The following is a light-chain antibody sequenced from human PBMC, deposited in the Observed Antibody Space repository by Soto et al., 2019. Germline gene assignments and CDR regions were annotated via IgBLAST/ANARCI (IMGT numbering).Light chain of an antibody. J-gene: IGKJ4*01. CDR1: QSVSSY. CDR2: DAS. CDR3: QQRSNWPLT. V-gene: IGKV3-11*01. Sequence: EIVLTQSPATLSLSPGERATLSCSASQSVSSYLAWYQQKPGQAPRLLIYDASNRATGIPARFSGSGSGTDFTLTIRSLEPEDFEVYYCQQRSNWPLTFGGGTKVEIK.